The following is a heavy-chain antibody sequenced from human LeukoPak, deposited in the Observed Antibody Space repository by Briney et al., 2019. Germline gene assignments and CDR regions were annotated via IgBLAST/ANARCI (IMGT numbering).Heavy chain of an antibody. V-gene: IGHV3-33*01. CDR1: GFTFSSNG. J-gene: IGHJ6*02. Sequence: PGGSLRLSCAAFGFTFSSNGMHWVRQAPGKGLEWVGIIWYDGSNKYYADSVKGRFTISRDNSKNTLYLQMNSLRVEDTAVYYCARPYYGNYYYYGMDVWGQGTTVTVSS. CDR2: IWYDGSNK. CDR3: ARPYYGNYYYYGMDV. D-gene: IGHD4-17*01.